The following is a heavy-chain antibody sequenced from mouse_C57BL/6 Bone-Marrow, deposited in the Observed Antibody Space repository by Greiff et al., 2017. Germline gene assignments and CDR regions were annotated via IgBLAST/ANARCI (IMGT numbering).Heavy chain of an antibody. CDR3: ARSYYGNYGFYAMDY. V-gene: IGHV1-54*01. CDR1: GYAFTNYL. CDR2: INPGSGGT. Sequence: QVQLQQSGAELVRPGTSVKVSCKASGYAFTNYLIEWVKQRPGQGLEWIGVINPGSGGTNYNEKFKGKATLTADKSSNTAYMQLSSLTSEDSAVXFCARSYYGNYGFYAMDYWGQGTSVTVSS. D-gene: IGHD2-10*01. J-gene: IGHJ4*01.